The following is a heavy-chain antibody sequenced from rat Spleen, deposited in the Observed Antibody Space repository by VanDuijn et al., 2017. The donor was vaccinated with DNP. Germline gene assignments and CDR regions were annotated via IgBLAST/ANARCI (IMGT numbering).Heavy chain of an antibody. J-gene: IGHJ3*01. Sequence: EVQLVESGGDLVQPGRSLKLSCVASGFTFNKYWMTWIRQVPGKGLEWVAAITSSGGSTYYPDSVKGRFTISRDNAKNTQYLQMNSLRSEDTATYYCARRDTTAQTFDYWGQGTLVTVSS. CDR2: ITSSGGST. CDR1: GFTFNKYW. D-gene: IGHD1-6*01. CDR3: ARRDTTAQTFDY. V-gene: IGHV5-31*01.